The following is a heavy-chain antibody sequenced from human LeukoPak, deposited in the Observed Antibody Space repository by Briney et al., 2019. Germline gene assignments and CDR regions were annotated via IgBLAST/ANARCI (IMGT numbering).Heavy chain of an antibody. J-gene: IGHJ6*02. CDR3: ARVEYSYGQGYYYYGMDV. CDR2: INPNSGGT. Sequence: ASVKVSCKASGYTFTGYYMHWVRQAPGQGLEWMGWINPNSGGTNYAQKFQGRVTMTRDTSISTAYMELSRLRSDDTAVYYCARVEYSYGQGYYYYGMDVWAKGPRSPSP. V-gene: IGHV1-2*02. D-gene: IGHD5-18*01. CDR1: GYTFTGYY.